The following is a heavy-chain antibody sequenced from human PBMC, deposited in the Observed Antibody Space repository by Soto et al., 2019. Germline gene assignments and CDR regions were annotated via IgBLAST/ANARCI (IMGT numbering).Heavy chain of an antibody. D-gene: IGHD5-18*01. CDR2: IWYDGSNK. CDR1: GLTFSIYV. CDR3: ASGYSYGYPIDY. V-gene: IGHV3-33*01. J-gene: IGHJ4*02. Sequence: PRGSLGLACASSGLTFSIYVMHWVRQAPGKGLDWVAVIWYDGSNKYYADSVKGRFTISRDNSKNTLYLQMSSLRAEDTAVYYCASGYSYGYPIDYWGQGTMVTVSS.